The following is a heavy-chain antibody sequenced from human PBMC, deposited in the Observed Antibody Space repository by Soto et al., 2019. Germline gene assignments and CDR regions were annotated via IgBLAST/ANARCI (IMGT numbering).Heavy chain of an antibody. CDR2: ISYDGSNK. CDR3: ARDPRVPAYYYGMDV. Sequence: QVQLVESGGGVVQPGRSLRLSCAASGFTFSSYDMHWVRQAPGKVLEWVAVISYDGSNKYYADSVKGRFTISRDNSKNTLYLQMNSLRAEDTAVYYCARDPRVPAYYYGMDVWGQGTTVTVSS. V-gene: IGHV3-30-3*01. D-gene: IGHD2-2*01. CDR1: GFTFSSYD. J-gene: IGHJ6*02.